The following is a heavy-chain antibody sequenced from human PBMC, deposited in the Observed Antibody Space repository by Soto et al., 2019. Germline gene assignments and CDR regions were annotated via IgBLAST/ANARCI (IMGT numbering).Heavy chain of an antibody. CDR2: LNPTDSET. V-gene: IGHV5-10-1*01. CDR1: GHRFTTYG. CDR3: ARPTMTSTSFYYAMDV. Sequence: PGESLMISCKSSGHRFTTYGISWVLQMPGNCLEYMGNLNPTDSETNYSPSFEGHVTFSVDRSTSTAYVRWNSLKASDNAMYYCARPTMTSTSFYYAMDVWGQGTTVTVSS. D-gene: IGHD4-17*01. J-gene: IGHJ6*02.